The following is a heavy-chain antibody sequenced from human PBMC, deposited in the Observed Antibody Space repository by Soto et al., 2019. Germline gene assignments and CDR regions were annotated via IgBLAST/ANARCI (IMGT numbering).Heavy chain of an antibody. CDR2: ISSSSSYI. V-gene: IGHV3-21*01. CDR3: ARDPGIAGRPTNSYYGMDV. J-gene: IGHJ6*02. D-gene: IGHD6-13*01. Sequence: GGSLRLSCAASGFTFSSYSMNWVRQAPGKGLEWVSSISSSSSYIYYADSVKGRFTISRDNAKNSLYLQMNSLRAEDTAVYYCARDPGIAGRPTNSYYGMDVWGQGTTVTVSS. CDR1: GFTFSSYS.